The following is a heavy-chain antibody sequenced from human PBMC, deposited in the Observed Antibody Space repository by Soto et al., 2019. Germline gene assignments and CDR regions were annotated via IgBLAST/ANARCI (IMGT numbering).Heavy chain of an antibody. CDR2: INAGSGNT. Sequence: ASVKVSCKATGYTFSAYTMNWVRQAPGQSLEWMGWINAGSGNTKYSQNFQGRVSITRDTSASTVYMELTGLTSEDKAAYYCARDTETLGPRANDALDIWGQGTMVTVSS. CDR1: GYTFSAYT. CDR3: ARDTETLGPRANDALDI. D-gene: IGHD3-3*02. J-gene: IGHJ3*02. V-gene: IGHV1-3*01.